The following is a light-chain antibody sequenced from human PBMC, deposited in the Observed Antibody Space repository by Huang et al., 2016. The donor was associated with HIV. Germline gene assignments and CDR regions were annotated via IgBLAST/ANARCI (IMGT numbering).Light chain of an antibody. CDR3: MQALETPIT. Sequence: DIVMTQSPLSLPVTPGEPASISCKSSQSLLHSNGYNYLDWYLQKPGQSPQLLISLGSNRASGVPDRFSGSGSGTDFTLKISRVEAEYVGVYYCMQALETPITFGQGTRLEIK. V-gene: IGKV2-28*01. CDR2: LGS. J-gene: IGKJ5*01. CDR1: QSLLHSNGYNY.